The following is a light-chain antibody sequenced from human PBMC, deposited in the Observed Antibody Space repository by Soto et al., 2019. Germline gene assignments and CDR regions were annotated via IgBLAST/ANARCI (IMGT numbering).Light chain of an antibody. Sequence: QSALTQPASVSGSPGQSITISCAGTRSDIGLYNYVSWYHQPLGEAPQLLIYEVTNRPSGVSHRFSGSKAGNTASLTISGLQGEDEGDYYCSSYTNTGPLAVFGGGTKLTVL. V-gene: IGLV2-14*01. J-gene: IGLJ3*02. CDR3: SSYTNTGPLAV. CDR1: RSDIGLYNY. CDR2: EVT.